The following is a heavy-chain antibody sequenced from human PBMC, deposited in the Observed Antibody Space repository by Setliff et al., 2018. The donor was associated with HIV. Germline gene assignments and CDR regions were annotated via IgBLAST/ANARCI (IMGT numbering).Heavy chain of an antibody. CDR2: INHSGTT. J-gene: IGHJ4*02. Sequence: KPSETLSLTCAVYGGSFSGYYWSWIRQPPGKGLEWIGEINHSGTTKYNPSLESRVIISIDKSKKHFSLRLSAVTAADTAVYYCAASVADYGKGGGMGYWGQGTLVTVSS. CDR1: GGSFSGYY. D-gene: IGHD3-10*01. V-gene: IGHV4-34*01. CDR3: AASVADYGKGGGMGY.